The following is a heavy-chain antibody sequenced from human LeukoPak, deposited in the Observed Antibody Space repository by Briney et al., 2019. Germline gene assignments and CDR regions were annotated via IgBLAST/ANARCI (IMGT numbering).Heavy chain of an antibody. CDR1: GGTFSSYA. CDR2: IIPIFGTA. Sequence: SVKVSCKASGGTFSSYAISWVRQAPGQGLEWMGGIIPIFGTANYAQKFQGRVTITADESTSTAYMELSSLRSEDTAVYYCAKKIEEHWNYYYYYYYMDVWGKGTTVTVSS. D-gene: IGHD1-7*01. CDR3: AKKIEEHWNYYYYYYYMDV. V-gene: IGHV1-69*13. J-gene: IGHJ6*03.